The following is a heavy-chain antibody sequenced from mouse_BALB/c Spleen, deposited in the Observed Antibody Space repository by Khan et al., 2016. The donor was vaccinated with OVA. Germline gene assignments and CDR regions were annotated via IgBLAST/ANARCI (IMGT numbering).Heavy chain of an antibody. CDR3: ARIKKLVATYFDY. CDR1: GYTFTSYW. V-gene: IGHV1S81*02. J-gene: IGHJ2*01. D-gene: IGHD1-1*01. CDR2: TNPTNGRT. Sequence: QVQLQQPGAELVKAGASVKMSCKASGYTFTSYWMHWVKQRLGQGLEWFAETNPTNGRTYYNEKFKSKATLTVEKSSSTAYMLLSGPTFEDSAVYDCARIKKLVATYFDYWGQGTTLTVSS.